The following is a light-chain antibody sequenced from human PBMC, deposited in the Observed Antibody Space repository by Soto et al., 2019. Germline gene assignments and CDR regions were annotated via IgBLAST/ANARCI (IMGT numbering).Light chain of an antibody. V-gene: IGKV3D-15*01. CDR3: QQYDKWPLT. CDR2: GAS. CDR1: QSVSSN. Sequence: ETVMTQSPATLSVSPGERATLYCRASQSVSSNLAWYQQRPGQAPRLLIYGASTRATGIPARFSGSGSGTEFTLTISSLQPEDFAVYYCQQYDKWPLTFGGGTEVEIK. J-gene: IGKJ4*01.